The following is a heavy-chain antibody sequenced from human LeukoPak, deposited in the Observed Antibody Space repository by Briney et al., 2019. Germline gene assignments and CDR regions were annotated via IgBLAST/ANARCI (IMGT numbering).Heavy chain of an antibody. CDR2: IYYSGRT. J-gene: IGHJ5*02. CDR3: ARHLYYYGSGSFDP. D-gene: IGHD3-10*01. V-gene: IGHV4-39*01. Sequence: TXXXGSXXXXSYYXGWXRQPXXXXXEXIGSIYYSGRTYYKSSLKSRVTISVDTSKNQFSLKLSSVTAADTAVYYCARHLYYYGSGSFDPWGQGTLVTVSS. CDR1: XGSXXXXSYY.